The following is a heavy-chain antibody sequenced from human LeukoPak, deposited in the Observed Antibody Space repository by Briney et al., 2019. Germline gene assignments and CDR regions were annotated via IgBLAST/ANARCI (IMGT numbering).Heavy chain of an antibody. CDR3: SRSGRNVWFGELLLPYYYFYGMDV. V-gene: IGHV4-34*01. D-gene: IGHD3-10*01. CDR2: INHSGST. Sequence: SETLSLTCAVYGGSFSGYYWSWIRQPPGKGLEWIGEINHSGSTNYNPSLKSRVTISVDTSKNQFSLKLSSVTAADTAVYYCSRSGRNVWFGELLLPYYYFYGMDVWGQGTTVTGFS. CDR1: GGSFSGYY. J-gene: IGHJ6*02.